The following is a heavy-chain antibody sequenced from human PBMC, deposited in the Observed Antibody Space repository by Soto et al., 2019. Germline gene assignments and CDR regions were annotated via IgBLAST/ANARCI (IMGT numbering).Heavy chain of an antibody. CDR2: ISNDGRGK. Sequence: QVQLVESGGGVVQPGRSLRLSCAASGFTFTTYAIHWVRQAPGKGLEWVAVISNDGRGKYYADSVKGRFTISRDNSKNTLYLQMNSLRSDDTAVYYCARDQCFGGGRSCYDFVFWGQGTLVTVSS. CDR3: ARDQCFGGGRSCYDFVF. V-gene: IGHV3-30*04. D-gene: IGHD2-15*01. CDR1: GFTFTTYA. J-gene: IGHJ4*02.